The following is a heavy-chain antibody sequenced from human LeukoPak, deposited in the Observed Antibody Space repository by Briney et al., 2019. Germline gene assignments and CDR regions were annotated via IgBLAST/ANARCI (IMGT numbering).Heavy chain of an antibody. CDR3: ARVIAAADY. CDR2: IYYSGST. Sequence: SETLSLTCTVSGGSISSYYWSWIRQPPGKGLEWIGYIYYSGSTNYNPSLKSRVTISVDTSKNQFSLKLSSVTAADTAVYHCARVIAAADYWGQGTLVTVSS. V-gene: IGHV4-59*12. D-gene: IGHD6-13*01. J-gene: IGHJ4*02. CDR1: GGSISSYY.